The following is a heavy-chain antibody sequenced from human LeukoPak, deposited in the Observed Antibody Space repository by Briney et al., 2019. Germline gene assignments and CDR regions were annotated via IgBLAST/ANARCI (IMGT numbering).Heavy chain of an antibody. V-gene: IGHV4-30-2*01. J-gene: IGHJ6*03. CDR3: ARVGYSSSKSGYYYYMDV. CDR2: IYHSGST. D-gene: IGHD6-6*01. Sequence: SQTLSLTCTVSGGSISSGGYYWSWIRQPPGKGLEWIGYIYHSGSTNYNPSLKSRVTMSVDTSKNQFSLKLSSVTAADTAVYYCARVGYSSSKSGYYYYMDVWGKGTTVTVSS. CDR1: GGSISSGGYY.